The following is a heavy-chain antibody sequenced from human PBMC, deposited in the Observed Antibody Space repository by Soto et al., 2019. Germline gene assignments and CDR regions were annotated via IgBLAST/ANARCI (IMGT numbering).Heavy chain of an antibody. CDR1: GFTFSSYG. Sequence: PGGSLRLSCAASGFTFSSYGMHWVRQAPGKGLEWVAVIWYDGSNKYYADSVKGRFTISRDNSKNTLYLQMNSLRAEDTAVYYCARESYDSSGYYFDYWGQGTLVTVSS. J-gene: IGHJ4*02. D-gene: IGHD3-22*01. V-gene: IGHV3-33*01. CDR2: IWYDGSNK. CDR3: ARESYDSSGYYFDY.